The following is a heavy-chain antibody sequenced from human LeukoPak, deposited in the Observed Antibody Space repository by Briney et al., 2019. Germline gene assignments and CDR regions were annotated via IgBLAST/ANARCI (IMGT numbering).Heavy chain of an antibody. Sequence: SETLSLTCTVSAGVIGIRQTPGPGLEWIGSISYNGHTNYNPSLKSRVTISGDTSEDHFSLQVRSVTAADTAVYYCARQSSWRGRYCFDPWGQGIMVIVSS. CDR2: ISYNGHT. V-gene: IGHV4-39*01. CDR3: ARQSSWRGRYCFDP. CDR1: AGVIG. D-gene: IGHD3-3*01. J-gene: IGHJ5*02.